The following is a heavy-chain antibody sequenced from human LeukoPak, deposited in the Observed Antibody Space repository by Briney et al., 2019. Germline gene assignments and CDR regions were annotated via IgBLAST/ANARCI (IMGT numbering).Heavy chain of an antibody. Sequence: GGSLRLSWAASGFTFSSYAMSCVRQAPGGGLGCVSAISGSGGSTHYTDSVKGRFTISRDNSKNTLYLQMNSLRAEDTAVYYCANTAPSGSSFAYWGEGTLVTASS. V-gene: IGHV3-23*01. CDR1: GFTFSSYA. J-gene: IGHJ4*02. CDR3: ANTAPSGSSFAY. CDR2: ISGSGGST. D-gene: IGHD6-6*01.